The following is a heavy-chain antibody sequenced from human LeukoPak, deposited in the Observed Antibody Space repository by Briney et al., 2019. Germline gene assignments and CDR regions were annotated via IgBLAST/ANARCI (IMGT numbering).Heavy chain of an antibody. J-gene: IGHJ4*02. CDR3: ARDGSNSYYDSSGFYKTFDY. CDR2: IWYDGSNK. Sequence: SGGSLRLSCAASGFTFSSYGMHWVRQAPGKGLEWVAVIWYDGSNKYYADSVKGRFTISRDNSKKTLYLEMHRLRAEDTAVYYCARDGSNSYYDSSGFYKTFDYWGQGTLVTVSS. V-gene: IGHV3-33*01. D-gene: IGHD3-22*01. CDR1: GFTFSSYG.